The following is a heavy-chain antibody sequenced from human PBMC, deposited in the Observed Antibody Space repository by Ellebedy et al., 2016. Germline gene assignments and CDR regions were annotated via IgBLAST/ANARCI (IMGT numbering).Heavy chain of an antibody. J-gene: IGHJ6*03. CDR2: ISYDGSNK. D-gene: IGHD3-22*01. CDR3: ANPGGMIVGDSYIDV. V-gene: IGHV3-30-3*01. Sequence: GGSLRLSCAASGFTFSTYGVNWVRQAPGKGLEWVAVISYDGSNKRYADSVKGRFTISRDNSRNSLYLQMRSLRADDTAVYYCANPGGMIVGDSYIDVWGKGTTVVVSS. CDR1: GFTFSTYG.